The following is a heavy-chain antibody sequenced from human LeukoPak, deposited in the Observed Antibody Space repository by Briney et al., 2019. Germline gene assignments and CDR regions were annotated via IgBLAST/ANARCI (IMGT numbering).Heavy chain of an antibody. Sequence: GGSLRLSCAASGFTVSSNYMSWVRQATGKGLEWVSAIGTAGDPYYPGSVKGRFTISRENAKNSLYLQMNSLRAGDTAVYYCARASSSSVDYYGMDVWGQGTTVTVSS. V-gene: IGHV3-13*05. J-gene: IGHJ6*02. D-gene: IGHD6-6*01. CDR3: ARASSSSVDYYGMDV. CDR1: GFTVSSNY. CDR2: IGTAGDP.